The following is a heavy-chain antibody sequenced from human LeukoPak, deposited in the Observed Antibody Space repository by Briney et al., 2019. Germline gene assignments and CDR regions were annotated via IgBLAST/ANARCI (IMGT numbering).Heavy chain of an antibody. CDR3: ARDFRTYCSSTSCHVNNWFDP. Sequence: ASVKVSCKASGYTFTSYDINWVRQATGQGLEWMGRMNPNSGNTGYAQKLQGRVTMTTDTSTSTAYMELRSLRSDDTAVYYCARDFRTYCSSTSCHVNNWFDPWGQGTLVTVSS. CDR2: MNPNSGNT. V-gene: IGHV1-8*01. CDR1: GYTFTSYD. J-gene: IGHJ5*02. D-gene: IGHD2-2*01.